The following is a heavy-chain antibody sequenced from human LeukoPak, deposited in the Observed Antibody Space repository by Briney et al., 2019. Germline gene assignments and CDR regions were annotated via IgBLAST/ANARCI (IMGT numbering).Heavy chain of an antibody. D-gene: IGHD6-19*01. V-gene: IGHV4-4*07. J-gene: IGHJ4*02. CDR3: ARVATPDVSSPLDF. CDR1: GGSITGFF. CDR2: IFSSGGA. Sequence: SETLSLTCAVSGGSITGFFWTWIRQPAGEGLQYIGRIFSSGGANYNPSLQSRVAMSVDTSQNLFSLRLTSVTAADTAVYFCARVATPDVSSPLDFWGQGILVTVSS.